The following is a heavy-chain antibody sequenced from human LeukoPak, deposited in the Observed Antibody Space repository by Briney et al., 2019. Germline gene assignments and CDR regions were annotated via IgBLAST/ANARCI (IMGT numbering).Heavy chain of an antibody. V-gene: IGHV3-23*01. CDR3: AKGGYSNYDLDY. Sequence: PGGSLRLSCAGSGFTFRSHSMTWVRQAPGKGLEWVSAISGSGGSTYYADSVKGRFTISRDNSKNTLYLQMNSLRAEDTAVYYCAKGGYSNYDLDYWGQGTLVTVSS. CDR2: ISGSGGST. D-gene: IGHD4-11*01. J-gene: IGHJ4*02. CDR1: GFTFRSHS.